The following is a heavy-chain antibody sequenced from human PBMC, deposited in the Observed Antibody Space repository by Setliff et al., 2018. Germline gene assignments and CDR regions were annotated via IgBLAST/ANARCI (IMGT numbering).Heavy chain of an antibody. J-gene: IGHJ4*02. Sequence: PSETLSLTCTVSGGSISTYYWSWIRQTPVKGLEWIGYVYYSGTTNYNPLFKSRVTISVDRPKNQSSLKLSSVTAADTGVYYCARGSALHSYHYDSSGYLDYWGQGALVTVSS. CDR2: VYYSGTT. V-gene: IGHV4-59*01. CDR3: ARGSALHSYHYDSSGYLDY. D-gene: IGHD3-22*01. CDR1: GGSISTYY.